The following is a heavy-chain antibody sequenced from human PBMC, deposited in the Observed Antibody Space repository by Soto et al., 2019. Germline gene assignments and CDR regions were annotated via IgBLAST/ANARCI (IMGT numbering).Heavy chain of an antibody. CDR3: AGTQGLLWFGELLDSYGMDV. D-gene: IGHD3-10*01. Sequence: ASVKVSCKASGYTFTSYGISWVRQAPGQGLEWMGWISAYNGNTNYAQKLQGRVTMTTDTSTSTAYMELRSLRSDDTAVYYCAGTQGLLWFGELLDSYGMDVWGQGTTVTVSS. J-gene: IGHJ6*02. V-gene: IGHV1-18*01. CDR2: ISAYNGNT. CDR1: GYTFTSYG.